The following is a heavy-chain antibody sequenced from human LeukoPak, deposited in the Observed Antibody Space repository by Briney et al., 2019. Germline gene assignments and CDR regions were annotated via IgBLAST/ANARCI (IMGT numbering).Heavy chain of an antibody. J-gene: IGHJ4*02. Sequence: ASVKVSCKASGYTFTSYGISWVRQAPGQGLEWMGWINTQNGNTAQQKLQGRVTMTPDTSTSTAYMELRSLGSDDTAVYYCARGDLASCSSNSCYEGRYWGQGTLVTVSS. CDR3: ARGDLASCSSNSCYEGRY. D-gene: IGHD2-2*01. CDR1: GYTFTSYG. V-gene: IGHV1-18*01. CDR2: INTQNGNT.